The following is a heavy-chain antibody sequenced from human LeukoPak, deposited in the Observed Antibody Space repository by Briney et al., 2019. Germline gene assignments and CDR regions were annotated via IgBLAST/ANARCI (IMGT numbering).Heavy chain of an antibody. CDR2: INPNSGGT. CDR3: AGDPDLRSYYYMDV. Sequence: ASVKVSCKASGYTFTGYYMHLVRQAPGQGFESMGRINPNSGGTNYAQKFQGRVTMTRDTSISTAYMELSRLRSDDTAVYYCAGDPDLRSYYYMDVWGKGTTVTVSS. D-gene: IGHD4-17*01. J-gene: IGHJ6*03. CDR1: GYTFTGYY. V-gene: IGHV1-2*06.